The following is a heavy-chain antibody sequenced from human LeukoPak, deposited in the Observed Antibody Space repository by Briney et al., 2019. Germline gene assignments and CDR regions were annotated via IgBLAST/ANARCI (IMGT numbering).Heavy chain of an antibody. CDR2: VSYTGSN. CDR3: ARRVGKYPTYYFDY. Sequence: PSQTLSLTCVVSGVSITTGGHYWTWIRQVPGKGPEWIGYVSYTGSNNYNPSLKSRLTISVDTSKSQFSLKLSSVTAADTAVYYCARRVGKYPTYYFDYWGQGALVTVSS. V-gene: IGHV4-31*11. CDR1: GVSITTGGHY. J-gene: IGHJ4*02. D-gene: IGHD1-26*01.